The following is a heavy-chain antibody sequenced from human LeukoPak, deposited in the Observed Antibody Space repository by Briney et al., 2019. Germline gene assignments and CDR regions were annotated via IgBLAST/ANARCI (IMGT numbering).Heavy chain of an antibody. J-gene: IGHJ4*02. V-gene: IGHV3-23*01. CDR1: GFTFSSYA. CDR3: AKTWGVGTTTLDYFDY. D-gene: IGHD1-26*01. Sequence: GGSLRLSCAASGFTFSSYAMSWVRQAPGKGLEWVSAISGSGGSTYYADSVKGRFTISRDNSKNTLYLQMNSLRAEDTAVYYCAKTWGVGTTTLDYFDYWGQGTLVTVSS. CDR2: ISGSGGST.